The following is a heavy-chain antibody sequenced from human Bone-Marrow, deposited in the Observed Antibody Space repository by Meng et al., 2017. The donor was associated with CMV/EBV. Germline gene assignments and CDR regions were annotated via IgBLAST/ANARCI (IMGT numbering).Heavy chain of an antibody. D-gene: IGHD3-22*01. CDR3: ARFYDTSGADY. J-gene: IGHJ4*02. CDR1: GYTFTDYY. CDR2: INPNSGGT. Sequence: ASVKVSCKASGYTFTDYYMHWVRQAPGQGLEWMGWINPNSGGTNYAQKFQDRVTMTRDTSISTAYMELSRLRSDDTAVYYCARFYDTSGADYWGQGTLVPVSS. V-gene: IGHV1-2*02.